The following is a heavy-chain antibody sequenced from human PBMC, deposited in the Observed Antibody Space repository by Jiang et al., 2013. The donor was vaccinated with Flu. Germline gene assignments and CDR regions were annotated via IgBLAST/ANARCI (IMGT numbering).Heavy chain of an antibody. CDR3: ARLGVDTAMDYDY. Sequence: GLVKPSETLSLTCTVSGGSISSSSYYWGWIRQPPGKGLEWIGYIYYSGSTYYNPSLKSRVTISVDTSKNQFSLKLSSVTAADTAVYYCARLGVDTAMDYDYWGQGTLVTVSS. CDR1: GGSISSSSYY. V-gene: IGHV4-39*07. J-gene: IGHJ4*02. CDR2: IYYSGST. D-gene: IGHD5-18*01.